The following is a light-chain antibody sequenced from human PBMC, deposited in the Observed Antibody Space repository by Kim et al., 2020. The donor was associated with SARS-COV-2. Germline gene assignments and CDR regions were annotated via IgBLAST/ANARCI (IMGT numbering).Light chain of an antibody. Sequence: QSALTQPASVSGSPGQSITISCTGTSSDVGGYNYVSWYQQHPGKAPKLMIYDVCNRPSGVSNRFSGSKSGNTASLTISGLQAEDEVDYYCSSYTSSSTYVFGTGTKVTVL. CDR1: SSDVGGYNY. CDR2: DVC. J-gene: IGLJ1*01. CDR3: SSYTSSSTYV. V-gene: IGLV2-14*03.